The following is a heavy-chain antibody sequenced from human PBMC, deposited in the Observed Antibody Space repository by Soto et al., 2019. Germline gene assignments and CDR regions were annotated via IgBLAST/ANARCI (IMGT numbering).Heavy chain of an antibody. CDR1: GGSISSSSYY. CDR2: IYYSGST. J-gene: IGHJ4*02. Sequence: QLLESGPGLVKPSETLSLTCTVSGGSISSSSYYWGWIRQPPGKGLEWIGSIYYSGSTYYNPSLKSRVTISVDTSKNQFSLKLSSVTAADTAVYYCARVGQQLVTSPLDYWGQGTLVTVSS. D-gene: IGHD6-13*01. CDR3: ARVGQQLVTSPLDY. V-gene: IGHV4-39*01.